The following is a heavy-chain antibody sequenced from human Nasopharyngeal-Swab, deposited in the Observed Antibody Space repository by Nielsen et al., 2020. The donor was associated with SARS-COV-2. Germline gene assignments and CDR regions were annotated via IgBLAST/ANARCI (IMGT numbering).Heavy chain of an antibody. CDR3: ATEKLEMSLLWMGYNYYMDV. CDR2: IKQDGSEK. D-gene: IGHD5-24*01. V-gene: IGHV3-7*03. Sequence: WIRQPPGKGLEWVANIKQDGSEKYYVDSVEGRFTVSRDNARNSLYLQMSSLRAEDTAVYYCATEKLEMSLLWMGYNYYMDVWGKGTTVTVSS. J-gene: IGHJ6*03.